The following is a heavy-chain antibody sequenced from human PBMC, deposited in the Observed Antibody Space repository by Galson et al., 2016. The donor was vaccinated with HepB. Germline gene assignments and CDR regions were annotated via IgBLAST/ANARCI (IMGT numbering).Heavy chain of an antibody. J-gene: IGHJ4*02. D-gene: IGHD3-3*01. CDR3: AKGDDFWSGYYGGL. Sequence: SLRLSCAASGFTFSNYAVSWVRQAPGKGLEWVSGISGTGGTTYYADSVEGRFTISSDNSKNMLYLRMNSLRAEDAAVYYCAKGDDFWSGYYGGLWGQGTLVTVSS. CDR1: GFTFSNYA. V-gene: IGHV3-23*01. CDR2: ISGTGGTT.